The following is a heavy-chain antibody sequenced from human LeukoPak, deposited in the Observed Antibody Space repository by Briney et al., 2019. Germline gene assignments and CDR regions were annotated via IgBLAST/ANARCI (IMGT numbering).Heavy chain of an antibody. J-gene: IGHJ4*02. D-gene: IGHD1-1*01. Sequence: GGSLRLSCTASGFTFGDYAMSWIRQAPGKGLEWVGFIRSKAYGETADYAASVKGRFTISRDDSKAIAYLQMNSLKTEDTAVYHCTRDRGAYNLYDYWGLGTLVTVSS. CDR3: TRDRGAYNLYDY. CDR1: GFTFGDYA. V-gene: IGHV3-49*03. CDR2: IRSKAYGETA.